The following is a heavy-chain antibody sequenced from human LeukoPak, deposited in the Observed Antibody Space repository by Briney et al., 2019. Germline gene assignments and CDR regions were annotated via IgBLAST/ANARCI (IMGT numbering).Heavy chain of an antibody. Sequence: PSETLSLTCTVSGGSISIYYWSWIRQPAGKGLEWIGRIYTSGSTNYNPSLKSRVTMSVDTSKNQFSLRLRSVTAADTAVYFCARGRVSSSTWYSTYYYYFYMDVWGKGTTVTVSS. CDR3: ARGRVSSSTWYSTYYYYFYMDV. V-gene: IGHV4-4*07. CDR2: IYTSGST. D-gene: IGHD1-1*01. CDR1: GGSISIYY. J-gene: IGHJ6*03.